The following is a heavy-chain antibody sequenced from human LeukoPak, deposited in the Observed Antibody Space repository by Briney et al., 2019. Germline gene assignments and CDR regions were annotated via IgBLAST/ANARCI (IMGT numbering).Heavy chain of an antibody. V-gene: IGHV3-23*01. D-gene: IGHD2-2*01. CDR2: LSGRGGST. CDR1: GLTLSCYA. Sequence: GGPLRHSHGLSGLTLSCYAMSWAPHAPGEGREWVTSLSGRGGSTYYADSVKSRFTISRDNSKNTLYLQVNSLRTEDTAVYYCAKDVRYAPTPGWFDPWGQGTMVTVSS. J-gene: IGHJ5*02. CDR3: AKDVRYAPTPGWFDP.